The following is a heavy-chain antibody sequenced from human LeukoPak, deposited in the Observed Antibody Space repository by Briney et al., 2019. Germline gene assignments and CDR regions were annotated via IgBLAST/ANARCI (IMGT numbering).Heavy chain of an antibody. D-gene: IGHD3-22*01. CDR1: GFTFSSHA. V-gene: IGHV3-23*02. CDR2: ISGNGAGT. J-gene: IGHJ4*02. Sequence: GGSLRLSCTPSGFTFSSHAMSWVRQAPGKGLEWVSGISGNGAGTYYGDSVKGRFTISRDNSKNTLYLQMNSLRAEDTAVYYCAKDQLTYYYDSSGYYPDDYWGQGTLVTVSS. CDR3: AKDQLTYYYDSSGYYPDDY.